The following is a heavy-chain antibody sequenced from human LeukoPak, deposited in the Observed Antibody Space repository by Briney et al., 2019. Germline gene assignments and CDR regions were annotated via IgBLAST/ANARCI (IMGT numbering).Heavy chain of an antibody. CDR2: IYYSGST. Sequence: KPSETLSLICTVSGGSISSGGYYWGWIRQPPGKGLEWIGYIYYSGSTNYSPSLKSRVTISVDTSKNQFSLKLSSVTAADTAIYYCARRRKVPAPRAGDAFDIWGQGIMVTVSS. CDR3: ARRRKVPAPRAGDAFDI. CDR1: GGSISSGGYY. D-gene: IGHD2-21*02. V-gene: IGHV4-61*05. J-gene: IGHJ3*02.